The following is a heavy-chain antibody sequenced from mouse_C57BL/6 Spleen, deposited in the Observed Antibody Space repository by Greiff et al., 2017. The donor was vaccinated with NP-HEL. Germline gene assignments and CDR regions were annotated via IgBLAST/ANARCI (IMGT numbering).Heavy chain of an antibody. Sequence: VQLQQPGAELVMPGASVKLSCKASGYTFTSYWMHWVKQRPGQGLEWIGEIDPSDSYTNYNQKFKGKSTLTVDKSSSTAYMQLSSLTSEDSAVYYCARGDWDGDWGQGTTLTVSS. D-gene: IGHD4-1*01. J-gene: IGHJ2*01. CDR2: IDPSDSYT. CDR3: ARGDWDGD. CDR1: GYTFTSYW. V-gene: IGHV1-69*01.